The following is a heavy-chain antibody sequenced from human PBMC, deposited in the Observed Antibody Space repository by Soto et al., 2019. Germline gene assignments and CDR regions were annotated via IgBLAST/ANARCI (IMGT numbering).Heavy chain of an antibody. CDR2: IGTAGDT. J-gene: IGHJ6*03. V-gene: IGHV3-13*01. Sequence: EVQLVESGGGVVQPGGSLRLSCAASGFTFSSYDMHWVRQATGKGLEWVSAIGTAGDTYYPGSVKGRFTISRENAKNSLYLQMHRLRAGDTAVYYCSRDGCRIAAAGNYYCYMDVWGKGTTVTVSS. CDR1: GFTFSSYD. CDR3: SRDGCRIAAAGNYYCYMDV. D-gene: IGHD6-13*01.